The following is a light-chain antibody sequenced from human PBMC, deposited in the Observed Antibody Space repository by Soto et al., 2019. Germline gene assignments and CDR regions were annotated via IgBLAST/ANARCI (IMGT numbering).Light chain of an antibody. CDR2: DAS. Sequence: DIQMTQSPSTLSASVGDRVAITCRASQSISQCVAWYQQKPGRAPELLIYDASKLKSGVPSRFSGSGSCTELSLTITSLQPDDSAMYDCQQYNDYSWTFGRGTKVEIK. CDR3: QQYNDYSWT. V-gene: IGKV1-5*01. CDR1: QSISQC. J-gene: IGKJ1*01.